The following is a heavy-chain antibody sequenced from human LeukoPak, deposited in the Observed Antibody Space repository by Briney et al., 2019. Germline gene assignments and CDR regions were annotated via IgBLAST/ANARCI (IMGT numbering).Heavy chain of an antibody. J-gene: IGHJ4*02. D-gene: IGHD3-22*01. CDR3: ARGYDSSGYPYY. CDR1: GYTFTSYG. V-gene: IGHV1-18*01. CDR2: ISAYNGNT. Sequence: ASVTVSCKASGYTFTSYGISWVRQAPGQGPEWMGWISAYNGNTNYAQRLQGRVTMTTDTSTSTAYMELRSLRSDDTAVYYCARGYDSSGYPYYWGQGTLVTVSS.